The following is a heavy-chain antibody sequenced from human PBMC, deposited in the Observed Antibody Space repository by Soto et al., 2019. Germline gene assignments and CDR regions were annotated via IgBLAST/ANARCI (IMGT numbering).Heavy chain of an antibody. CDR2: INHSGGT. Sequence: PSETLSLTCAVYGGSFGGYFWSWIRQPPGKGLEWIGEINHSGGTNYNPSLKSRITISLDTSKNQFSLKLSSVTAADTAVYYCARGAVPRNYNFWSGHYFADWFDYWGQGSLVTVSS. CDR3: ARGAVPRNYNFWSGHYFADWFDY. D-gene: IGHD3-3*01. CDR1: GGSFGGYF. V-gene: IGHV4-34*01. J-gene: IGHJ5*01.